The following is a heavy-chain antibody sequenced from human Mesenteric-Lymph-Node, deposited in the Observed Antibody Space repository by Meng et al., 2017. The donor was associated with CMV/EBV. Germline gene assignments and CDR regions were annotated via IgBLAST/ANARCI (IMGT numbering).Heavy chain of an antibody. V-gene: IGHV1-69*05. D-gene: IGHD2-2*02. CDR2: IIPRFGTS. Sequence: RQAPGQGLEWMGNIIPRFGTSNYAQKFQGRVMITTDESTARAYMELSSLRAEDTAVYYCARGSQERVVPAAIGSGLFWSSGRGWYFDLWGRGTLVTVSS. CDR3: ARGSQERVVPAAIGSGLFWSSGRGWYFDL. J-gene: IGHJ2*01.